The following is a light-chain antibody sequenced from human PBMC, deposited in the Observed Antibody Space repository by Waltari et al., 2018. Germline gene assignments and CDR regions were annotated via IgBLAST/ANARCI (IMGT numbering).Light chain of an antibody. CDR2: GAS. CDR1: QSVSRN. CDR3: QQYNNWT. Sequence: EIVMTQSPATLSVSPGERATLSCRASQSVSRNLAWYQQKPGQAPRLLIYGASTRATGIPARFSGSGSGTEFTLTISSLQSEDFAVYYCQQYNNWTFGQGTKVEIK. J-gene: IGKJ1*01. V-gene: IGKV3-15*01.